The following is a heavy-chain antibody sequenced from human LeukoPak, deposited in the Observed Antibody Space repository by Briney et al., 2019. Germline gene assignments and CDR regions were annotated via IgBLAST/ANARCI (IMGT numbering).Heavy chain of an antibody. Sequence: HGESLRISCKGSGYSFTNYWIGWVRQMPGKGLEWMGIIYPGDSDTRYSPSFQGQVTFSADKSISTAYLQWSSLRASDTAIYYCARLHATPPFYYFDYWGQGTLVTVSS. CDR1: GYSFTNYW. V-gene: IGHV5-51*01. CDR3: ARLHATPPFYYFDY. CDR2: IYPGDSDT. J-gene: IGHJ4*02. D-gene: IGHD2-8*01.